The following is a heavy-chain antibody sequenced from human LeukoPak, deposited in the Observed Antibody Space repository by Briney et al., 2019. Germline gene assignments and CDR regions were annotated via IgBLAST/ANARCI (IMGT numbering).Heavy chain of an antibody. D-gene: IGHD3-22*01. J-gene: IGHJ4*02. Sequence: SETLSLTCTVSGGSISSGSYYWSWIRQPAGKGLEWIGRIYISGSTNYNPSLKSRVTISVDTSKNQFSLKLSSVTAADTAVYYCASTVIVVAQSNLNFDYWGQGTLVTVSS. V-gene: IGHV4-61*02. CDR2: IYISGST. CDR3: ASTVIVVAQSNLNFDY. CDR1: GGSISSGSYY.